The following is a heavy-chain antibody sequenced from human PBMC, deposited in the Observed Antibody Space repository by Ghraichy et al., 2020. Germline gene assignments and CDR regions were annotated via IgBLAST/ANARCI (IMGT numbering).Heavy chain of an antibody. Sequence: NISCKASGYTLTSYAMHWVRQAPGQRLEWMGWINGFNGNTKYSQNFQGRVTITRDTSASTIFMELSSLRSEDTAVYYCARELGGLTLMGMDVWGQGTTVSVSS. CDR3: ARELGGLTLMGMDV. CDR2: INGFNGNT. D-gene: IGHD2-8*01. CDR1: GYTLTSYA. J-gene: IGHJ6*02. V-gene: IGHV1-3*01.